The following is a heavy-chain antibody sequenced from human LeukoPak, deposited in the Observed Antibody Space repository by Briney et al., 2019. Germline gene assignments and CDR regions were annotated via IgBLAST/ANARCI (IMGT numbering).Heavy chain of an antibody. CDR1: GYTFTSYG. Sequence: GASVKVTCKASGYTFTSYGISWVRQAPGQGLEWMGWISAYNGNTNYAQKLQGRVTMTTDTSTSTAYMELRSLRSDDTAVYYCARVLLAVQAGTAEYYFDYWGQGTLVTVSS. D-gene: IGHD1-14*01. V-gene: IGHV1-18*01. J-gene: IGHJ4*02. CDR3: ARVLLAVQAGTAEYYFDY. CDR2: ISAYNGNT.